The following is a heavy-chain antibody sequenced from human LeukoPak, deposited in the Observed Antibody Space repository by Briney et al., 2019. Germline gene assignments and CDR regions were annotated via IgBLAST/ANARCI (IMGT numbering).Heavy chain of an antibody. CDR1: GFTFSIYA. CDR3: AKGRGGSCYSGLDS. V-gene: IGHV3-23*01. D-gene: IGHD2-15*01. Sequence: PGGSLRLSCAASGFTFSIYAMSWVRLAPGKGLEWVSSICGGGDTTYYADSVKGRFTISRDTSKNTLYLQMDGLRAGDMATYYCAKGRGGSCYSGLDSWGQGTLVTVSS. CDR2: ICGGGDTT. J-gene: IGHJ4*02.